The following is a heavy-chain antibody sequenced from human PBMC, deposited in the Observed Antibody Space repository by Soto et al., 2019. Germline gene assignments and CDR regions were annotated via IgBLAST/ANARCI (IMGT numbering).Heavy chain of an antibody. V-gene: IGHV3-30-3*02. Sequence: QVQVVESGGGVVQPGRSLRLSCAVSGVTVSDYPLHWVRQAPGKGLEWVAVMFRDENNKRYADSVKGRFTISRDNSKNTLYLQMDSLRPDDTDVYYCAKSTANWGQGTLVTVSS. CDR1: GVTVSDYP. CDR2: MFRDENNK. J-gene: IGHJ4*02. CDR3: AKSTAN.